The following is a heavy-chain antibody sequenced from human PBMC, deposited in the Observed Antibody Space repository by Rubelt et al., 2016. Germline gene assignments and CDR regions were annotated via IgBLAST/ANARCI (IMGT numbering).Heavy chain of an antibody. D-gene: IGHD3-16*01. CDR2: MNPNSGNT. CDR3: ARVGGFPGRTTRYYYYGMDV. Sequence: GQGLEWMGWMNPNSGNTGYAQNFQGRVTMTRNTSISTAYMELSSLRSEDTAVYYCARVGGFPGRTTRYYYYGMDVWGQGTTVTVSS. V-gene: IGHV1-8*01. J-gene: IGHJ6*02.